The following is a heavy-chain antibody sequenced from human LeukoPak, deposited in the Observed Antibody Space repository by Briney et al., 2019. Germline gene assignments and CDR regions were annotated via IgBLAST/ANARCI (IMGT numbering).Heavy chain of an antibody. Sequence: SETLSLTCTVSGGSISSSSYYWGWIRQPPGKGLEWIGSIYYSGSTYYNPSLKSRVTISVDTSKNQFSLKLSSVTAADTAVYYCAKLPTVFGVVVTSWGQGTLVTVSS. CDR1: GGSISSSSYY. J-gene: IGHJ5*02. V-gene: IGHV4-39*01. D-gene: IGHD3-3*01. CDR2: IYYSGST. CDR3: AKLPTVFGVVVTS.